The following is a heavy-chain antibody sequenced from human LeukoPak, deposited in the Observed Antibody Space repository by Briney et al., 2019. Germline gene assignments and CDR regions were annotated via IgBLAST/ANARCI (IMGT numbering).Heavy chain of an antibody. D-gene: IGHD6-13*01. CDR1: GYTFTSYG. Sequence: ASVKVSCKASGYTFTSYGISWVRQAPGQGLEWLGWINTNTGNPTYAQGFTGRFVFSLDTSVSTAYLQISSLKAEDTAVYYCARAVSGIAAAGTGLDYWGQGTLVTVSS. CDR2: INTNTGNP. J-gene: IGHJ4*02. V-gene: IGHV7-4-1*02. CDR3: ARAVSGIAAAGTGLDY.